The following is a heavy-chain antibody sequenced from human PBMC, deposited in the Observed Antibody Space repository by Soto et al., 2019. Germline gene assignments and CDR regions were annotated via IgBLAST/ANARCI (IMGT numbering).Heavy chain of an antibody. CDR2: ISDSDGGT. V-gene: IGHV3-23*01. CDR3: AKGRTFFDF. CDR1: GFAFSAYA. Sequence: GSLRLSCAASGFAFSAYAMTWVRQAPGKGLEWVSDISDSDGGTHYADSVKDRFTISRDNAKNTLYLQMDRLRVEDAAVYYCAKGRTFFDFWGQGTLVTVSS. J-gene: IGHJ4*02.